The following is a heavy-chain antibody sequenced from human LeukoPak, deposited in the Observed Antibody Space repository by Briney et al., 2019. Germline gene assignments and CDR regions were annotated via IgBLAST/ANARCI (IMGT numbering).Heavy chain of an antibody. CDR3: ARDWGRRYSSGWYGDFDY. CDR1: GFTLSNYA. Sequence: PGGSLRLSCAASGFTLSNYAMHWVRQAPGKGLEWVAVISYDGSDKYYADSVKGRFTISRDNSKNTLYLQMNSLRPEDTAVYYCARDWGRRYSSGWYGDFDYWGQGTLVTVSS. CDR2: ISYDGSDK. V-gene: IGHV3-30-3*01. D-gene: IGHD6-19*01. J-gene: IGHJ4*02.